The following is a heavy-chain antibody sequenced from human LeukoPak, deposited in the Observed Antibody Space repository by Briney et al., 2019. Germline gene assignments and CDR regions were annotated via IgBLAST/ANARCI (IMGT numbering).Heavy chain of an antibody. CDR3: ARRDGYNYHYYGMDV. D-gene: IGHD5-24*01. CDR1: GYTFTSYY. CDR2: INPSGGST. Sequence: GASVKVSCKASGYTFTSYYMHWVRQAPGQGLEWMGIINPSGGSTSYAQKFQGRVTMTRDTSTSTVYMELSSLRSEDTAVYHCARRDGYNYHYYGMDVWGQGTTVTVSS. V-gene: IGHV1-46*01. J-gene: IGHJ6*02.